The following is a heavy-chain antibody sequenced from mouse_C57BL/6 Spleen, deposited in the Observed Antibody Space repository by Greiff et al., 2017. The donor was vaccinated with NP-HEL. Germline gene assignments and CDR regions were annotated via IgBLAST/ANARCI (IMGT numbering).Heavy chain of an antibody. CDR1: GYTFTDYY. J-gene: IGHJ3*01. Sequence: QVHVKQSGAELVRPGASVKLSCKASGYTFTDYYINWVKQRPGQGLEWIARIYPGSGNTYYNEKFKGKATLTAEKSSSTAYMQLSSLTSEDSAVYFCARGEEVTEGFAYWGQGTLVTVSA. CDR2: IYPGSGNT. D-gene: IGHD2-2*01. V-gene: IGHV1-76*01. CDR3: ARGEEVTEGFAY.